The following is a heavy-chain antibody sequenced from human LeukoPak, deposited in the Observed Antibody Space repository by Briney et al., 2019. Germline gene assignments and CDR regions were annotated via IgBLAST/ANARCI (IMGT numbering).Heavy chain of an antibody. J-gene: IGHJ4*02. V-gene: IGHV5-51*01. Sequence: GESLKISCKGSGYGFTTCWIGWVRQMPGKGLEWMGVINPGNSDTRHSPSFQGQATISADKSITTAYLQWSSLKASDTAMYYCARLRWAAGDGYYFDYWGQGTPVTVSS. D-gene: IGHD6-13*01. CDR2: INPGNSDT. CDR3: ARLRWAAGDGYYFDY. CDR1: GYGFTTCW.